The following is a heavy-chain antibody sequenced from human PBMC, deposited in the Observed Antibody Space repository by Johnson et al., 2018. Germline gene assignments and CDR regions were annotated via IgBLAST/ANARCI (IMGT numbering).Heavy chain of an antibody. D-gene: IGHD3-10*01. Sequence: QVQLVESGGGLVKPGGSLRLSCAASEFTFSDYYMSWIRQAPGKGPEWVSYISGSGSTREYKDTVRGRLTISRDNAKKSMYLQMNSLSAEDTAVYYCWRGKYMSSYYGSGSYTGDAFNIWGQGTMVTVSS. CDR1: EFTFSDYY. J-gene: IGHJ3*02. CDR2: ISGSGSTR. V-gene: IGHV3-11*04. CDR3: WRGKYMSSYYGSGSYTGDAFNI.